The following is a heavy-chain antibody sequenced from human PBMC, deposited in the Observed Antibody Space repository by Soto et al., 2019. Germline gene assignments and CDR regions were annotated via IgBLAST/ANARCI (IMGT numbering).Heavy chain of an antibody. Sequence: PGGSLRLSCAASGFTFKSYGMHWVRQAPGKGLEWVAIIWFDESNKYYADSVKGRFTISRDNSKNTLYLQMNSLRAEDTAVYYCARGPRIPDYWGQGTLVTVSS. V-gene: IGHV3-33*01. D-gene: IGHD2-2*02. CDR3: ARGPRIPDY. CDR1: GFTFKSYG. J-gene: IGHJ4*02. CDR2: IWFDESNK.